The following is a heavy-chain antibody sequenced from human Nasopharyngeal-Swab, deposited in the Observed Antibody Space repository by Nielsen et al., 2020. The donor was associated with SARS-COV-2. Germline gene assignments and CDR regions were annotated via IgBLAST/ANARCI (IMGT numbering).Heavy chain of an antibody. V-gene: IGHV3-7*01. D-gene: IGHD2-2*01. CDR1: GFTFSNYW. J-gene: IGHJ5*02. Sequence: GESLKISCAASGFTFSNYWMSWVRQAPGKGLEWVANIKQDGSEIYYVDSVKGRFTISRDNAKNSLYLQMNSLRAEDTAVYYCARDCSSTSCYGGWFDPWGQGTLVTVSS. CDR3: ARDCSSTSCYGGWFDP. CDR2: IKQDGSEI.